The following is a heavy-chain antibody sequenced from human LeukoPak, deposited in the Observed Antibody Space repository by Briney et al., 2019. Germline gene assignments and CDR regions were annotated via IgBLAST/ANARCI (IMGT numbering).Heavy chain of an antibody. CDR1: GGTFSSYA. CDR2: IIPIFGTA. J-gene: IGHJ6*03. V-gene: IGHV1-69*13. D-gene: IGHD1-7*01. Sequence: SVKVSCKASGGTFSSYAISWVRQAPGQGLEWMGGIIPIFGTASYAQKFQGRVTITADESTSTAYMELSSLRSEDTAVYYCARGTGNSGVVGYYYSMDVWGKGTTVTVSS. CDR3: ARGTGNSGVVGYYYSMDV.